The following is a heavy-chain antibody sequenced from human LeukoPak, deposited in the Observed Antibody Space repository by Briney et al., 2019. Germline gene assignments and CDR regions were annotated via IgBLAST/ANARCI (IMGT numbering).Heavy chain of an antibody. CDR1: GFTFSSYA. CDR3: ARDTQRVSALEYYYYMDV. J-gene: IGHJ6*03. Sequence: PGGSLRLSCAASGFTFSSYAMSWVRQAPGKGLEWVSAISGSGGSTYYADSVKGRFTISRDNSKNTLYLQMNSLRAEDTAVYYCARDTQRVSALEYYYYMDVWGKGTTVTVSS. D-gene: IGHD2-21*01. CDR2: ISGSGGST. V-gene: IGHV3-23*01.